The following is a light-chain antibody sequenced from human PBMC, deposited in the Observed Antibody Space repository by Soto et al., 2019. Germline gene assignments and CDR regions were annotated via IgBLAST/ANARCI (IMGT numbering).Light chain of an antibody. Sequence: EQGMTQSRATLSVYPGERATLSCMASQSVVSNLAWYQQKPGQAPRLLIYGTSTRATGIPARFSGSGSGTEFTLTISSLQPDDFATYYCQQYHIYSGTFGQGTKVDIK. CDR1: QSVVSN. CDR2: GTS. V-gene: IGKV3-15*01. J-gene: IGKJ1*01. CDR3: QQYHIYSGT.